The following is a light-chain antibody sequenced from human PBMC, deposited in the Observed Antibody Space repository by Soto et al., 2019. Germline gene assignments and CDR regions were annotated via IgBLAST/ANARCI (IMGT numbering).Light chain of an antibody. CDR2: DTS. CDR3: QQYNDWPQT. V-gene: IGKV3-15*01. CDR1: HSISRN. Sequence: EILMTQSPATLSVSPWERATLSCRASHSISRNLAWYQQKPGQAPRLLIYDTSTRATGIPGRFTGSGSGTEFTLTISSLESEDFVLYYCQQYNDWPQTFGQGTKVDIK. J-gene: IGKJ1*01.